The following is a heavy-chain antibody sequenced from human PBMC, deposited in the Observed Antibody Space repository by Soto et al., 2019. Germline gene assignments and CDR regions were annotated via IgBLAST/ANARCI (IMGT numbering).Heavy chain of an antibody. CDR1: GYTFTGYY. CDR2: INPNSGGT. Sequence: GASVKVSCKASGYTFTGYYMHWVRQAPGQGLEWMGWINPNSGGTNYAQKFQGWVTMTRDTSISTAYMELSRLRSDDTAVYYCARAERGYDFWSGYYNLRDYYYMDVWGKGTTVTVSS. D-gene: IGHD3-3*01. J-gene: IGHJ6*03. V-gene: IGHV1-2*04. CDR3: ARAERGYDFWSGYYNLRDYYYMDV.